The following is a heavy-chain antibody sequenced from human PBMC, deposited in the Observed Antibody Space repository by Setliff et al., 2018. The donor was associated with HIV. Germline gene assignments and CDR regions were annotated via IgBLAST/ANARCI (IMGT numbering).Heavy chain of an antibody. D-gene: IGHD3-10*01. Sequence: SVKVSCKASGHSFTTYFLHWVRQAPGQGLEWMGGIIPIFGTANYAQKFQGRVTITADESTSTAYMELSSLRSEDTAVYYCARGVTLVRGGRGDIWGQGTMVTVSS. CDR2: IIPIFGTA. CDR3: ARGVTLVRGGRGDI. V-gene: IGHV1-69*13. J-gene: IGHJ3*02. CDR1: GHSFTTYF.